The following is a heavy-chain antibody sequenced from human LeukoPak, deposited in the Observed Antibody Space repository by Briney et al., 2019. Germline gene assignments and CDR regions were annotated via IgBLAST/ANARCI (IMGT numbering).Heavy chain of an antibody. D-gene: IGHD3-22*01. CDR3: ARERITMIVVAGIDY. CDR2: IYYSGST. Sequence: PSQTLSLTCTVSGGSISSGGYYWSWIRQHPGKGLEWIGYIYYSGSTYYNPSLKSRVTISVDTSKNQFSLKLSSVTAADTAVYYCARERITMIVVAGIDYWGQGTLVTVSS. J-gene: IGHJ4*02. V-gene: IGHV4-31*03. CDR1: GGSISSGGYY.